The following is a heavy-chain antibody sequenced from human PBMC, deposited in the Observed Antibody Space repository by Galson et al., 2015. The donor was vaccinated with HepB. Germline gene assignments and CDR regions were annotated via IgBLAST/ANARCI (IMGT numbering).Heavy chain of an antibody. D-gene: IGHD3-10*01. CDR1: GGTFSSYA. CDR3: ARSPNYYGSEELLAHYYYMDV. J-gene: IGHJ6*03. Sequence: SVKVSCKASGGTFSSYAISWVRQAPGQGLEWMGGIIPTFGTANYAQKFQGRVTITADESTSTAYMELSSLRSEDTAVYYCARSPNYYGSEELLAHYYYMDVWGKGTTVTVSS. V-gene: IGHV1-69*13. CDR2: IIPTFGTA.